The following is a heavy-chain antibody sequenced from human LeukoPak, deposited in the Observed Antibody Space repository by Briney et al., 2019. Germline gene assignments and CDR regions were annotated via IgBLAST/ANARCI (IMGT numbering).Heavy chain of an antibody. V-gene: IGHV3-48*03. Sequence: GGSLRLSCAASGFTFSSYEMNWVRQAPGRGLEWVSYISSSGSTIYYADSVRGRVTISRDNAENSLFLQMNRLRVEDTAVYYDFWGQGTLVTVSS. CDR3: F. J-gene: IGHJ4*02. CDR2: ISSSGSTI. CDR1: GFTFSSYE.